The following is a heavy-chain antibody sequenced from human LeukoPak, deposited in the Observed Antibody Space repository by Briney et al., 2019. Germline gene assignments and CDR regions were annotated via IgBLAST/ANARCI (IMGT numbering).Heavy chain of an antibody. D-gene: IGHD5-18*01. V-gene: IGHV3-30*18. CDR3: AKDRQWLPY. CDR2: ISYDGSNK. J-gene: IGHJ4*02. CDR1: GFTFSSYG. Sequence: GGSLRLSCAASGFTFSSYGMHWVRQAPGKGLEWVAVISYDGSNKYYADSVKGRFTISRDNSKNTLYLQMNSLRAEDTAVYYCAKDRQWLPYWGQGTLVTVSS.